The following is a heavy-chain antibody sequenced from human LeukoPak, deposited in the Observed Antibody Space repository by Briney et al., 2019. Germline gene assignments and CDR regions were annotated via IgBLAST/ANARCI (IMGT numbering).Heavy chain of an antibody. Sequence: SVKVSCKASGGTFSSYAISWVRQAPGQGLEWMGGIIPIFGTANYAQKFQGRVTITADESTSTAYMELSSLRSEDTAVYYCARVVAAGPGWYNWFDPWGQGTLVTVSS. V-gene: IGHV1-69*13. CDR1: GGTFSSYA. CDR2: IIPIFGTA. CDR3: ARVVAAGPGWYNWFDP. J-gene: IGHJ5*02. D-gene: IGHD6-13*01.